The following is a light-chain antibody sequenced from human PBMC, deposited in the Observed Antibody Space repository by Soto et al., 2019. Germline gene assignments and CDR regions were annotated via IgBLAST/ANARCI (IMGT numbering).Light chain of an antibody. CDR2: DVS. J-gene: IGLJ1*01. Sequence: QSVLTQPSSVSGSPGQSISISYNGTTIDVGDYNLVSWYQQHPGKAPKLMIYDVSNRPSGISDRFSASKSGNTASLTISGLQAEDEADYYCSSYTSSNTLYVFGTGTKVTGL. V-gene: IGLV2-14*01. CDR1: TIDVGDYNL. CDR3: SSYTSSNTLYV.